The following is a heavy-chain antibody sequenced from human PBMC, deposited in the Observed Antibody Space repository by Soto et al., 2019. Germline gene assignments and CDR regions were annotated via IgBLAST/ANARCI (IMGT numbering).Heavy chain of an antibody. D-gene: IGHD2-21*01. CDR2: VYHNGGA. J-gene: IGHJ5*01. CDR1: GVSIHNSHSF. V-gene: IGHV4-39*01. Sequence: QVHLQESGPGLVKPSETLSLTCTVSGVSIHNSHSFWAWIRQPPGKGLQFIASVYHNGGAHYNSSLKSRVTISVDTANNQVSLRMRSLTAADTAVYYGGRVVEGATRHTDPDSWGQGILVTVAS. CDR3: GRVVEGATRHTDPDS.